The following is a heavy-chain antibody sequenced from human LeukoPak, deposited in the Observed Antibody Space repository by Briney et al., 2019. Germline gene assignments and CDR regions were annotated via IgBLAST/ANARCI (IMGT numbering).Heavy chain of an antibody. CDR2: MIPIFGTA. CDR1: GGTFSSYA. J-gene: IGHJ4*02. CDR3: ARMYSSGWPFDY. Sequence: SVKVSCKASGGTFSSYAISWVRQAPGQGLEWMGGMIPIFGTANYAQKFQGRVTITTDESTSTAYMELSSLRSEDTAVYYCARMYSSGWPFDYWGQGTLVTVSS. V-gene: IGHV1-69*05. D-gene: IGHD6-19*01.